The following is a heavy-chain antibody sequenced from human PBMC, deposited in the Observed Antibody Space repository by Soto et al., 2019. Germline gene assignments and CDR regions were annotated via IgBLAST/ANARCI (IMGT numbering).Heavy chain of an antibody. Sequence: GGSLRLSCAASGFTFSSYAMHWVRQAPGKGLEWVAVISYDGSNKYYADSVKGRFTISRDNSKNTLYLQMNSLRAEDTAVYYCARADSSGYSYGYFGMDVWGQGTTVTVS. CDR1: GFTFSSYA. J-gene: IGHJ6*02. D-gene: IGHD5-18*01. CDR3: ARADSSGYSYGYFGMDV. CDR2: ISYDGSNK. V-gene: IGHV3-30-3*01.